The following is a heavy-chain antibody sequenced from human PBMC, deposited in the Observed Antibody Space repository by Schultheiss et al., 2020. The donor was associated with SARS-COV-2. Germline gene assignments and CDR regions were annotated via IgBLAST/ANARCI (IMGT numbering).Heavy chain of an antibody. CDR3: AHGVWSGYYTPRSDWYFDL. Sequence: GGSLRLSCAASGFTFSSYDMHWVRQATGKGLEWVSAIGTAGDTYYQGSVKGRFTISRDNAKNSLYLQMNSLRAEDTAVYYCAHGVWSGYYTPRSDWYFDLWGRGTLVTVSS. J-gene: IGHJ2*01. V-gene: IGHV3-13*04. D-gene: IGHD3-3*01. CDR2: IGTAGDT. CDR1: GFTFSSYD.